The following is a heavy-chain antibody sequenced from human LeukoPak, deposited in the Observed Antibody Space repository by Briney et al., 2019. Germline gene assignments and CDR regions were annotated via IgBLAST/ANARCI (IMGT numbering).Heavy chain of an antibody. J-gene: IGHJ4*02. CDR2: ISYDGSNK. D-gene: IGHD2-2*01. V-gene: IGHV3-30*04. CDR3: ASGIVVVPAADPCLDY. CDR1: GFTFSSYA. Sequence: GGSLRLSCAASGFTFSSYAMHWVRQAPGKGLEWVAVISYDGSNKYYADSVKGRFTISRDNSKNTLYLQMNSLRAEDTAVYYRASGIVVVPAADPCLDYWGQGTLVTVSS.